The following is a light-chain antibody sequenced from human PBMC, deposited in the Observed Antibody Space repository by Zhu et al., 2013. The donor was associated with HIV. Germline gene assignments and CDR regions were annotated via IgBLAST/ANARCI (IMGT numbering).Light chain of an antibody. CDR1: SGDVGTYKL. V-gene: IGLV2-23*02. Sequence: QSALTQPASVSGSPGQSITISCTGTSGDVGTYKLVSWYQQHPGKAPKLMIYAVTERPSGVSNRFSGSKSGDTASLTISGLQAEDEADYYCCSYAGRSTLVFGGGTKLTV. CDR2: AVT. CDR3: CSYAGRSTLV. J-gene: IGLJ3*02.